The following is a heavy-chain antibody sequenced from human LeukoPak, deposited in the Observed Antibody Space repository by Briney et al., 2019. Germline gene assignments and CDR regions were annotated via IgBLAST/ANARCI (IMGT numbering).Heavy chain of an antibody. CDR2: IRYDGSNK. V-gene: IGHV3-30*02. CDR3: AKDFLGYCSSTSCSPFDY. J-gene: IGHJ4*02. CDR1: GFTFSSYG. Sequence: GGSLRLSCAASGFTFSSYGMHWVRQAPGKGLEWVAFIRYDGSNKYYADSVKGRFTISRDNSKNTLYLQMNSLRAEDTAVYYCAKDFLGYCSSTSCSPFDYWGQGTLVTVSS. D-gene: IGHD2-2*01.